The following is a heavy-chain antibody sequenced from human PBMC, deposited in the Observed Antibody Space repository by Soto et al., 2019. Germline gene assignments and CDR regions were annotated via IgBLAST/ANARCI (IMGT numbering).Heavy chain of an antibody. CDR1: GGSFSGYY. J-gene: IGHJ4*02. CDR2: INHSGST. V-gene: IGHV4-34*01. Sequence: PSETLSLTCAVYGGSFSGYYWTWIRQPPGTGLEWIGEINHSGSTNYNPSLKSRITISVDTSKNQFSLKLTSVTAADTAVYYCARDKITGLFDYWGQGTLVTVSS. D-gene: IGHD2-8*02. CDR3: ARDKITGLFDY.